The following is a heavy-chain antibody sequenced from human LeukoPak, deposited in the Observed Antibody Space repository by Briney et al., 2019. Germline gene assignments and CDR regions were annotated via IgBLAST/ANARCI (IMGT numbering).Heavy chain of an antibody. V-gene: IGHV5-51*01. D-gene: IGHD4-17*01. CDR3: ARHIYPDYGDYGDFDY. CDR1: EYSFTSYW. J-gene: IGHJ4*02. CDR2: IYPGDSDT. Sequence: GESLKISCKGSEYSFTSYWIGWMRQMPGKGLEWMGIIYPGDSDTRYSPSFQGQVTISADKSISTAYLQWSSLKASDTAMYYCARHIYPDYGDYGDFDYWGQGTLVTVSS.